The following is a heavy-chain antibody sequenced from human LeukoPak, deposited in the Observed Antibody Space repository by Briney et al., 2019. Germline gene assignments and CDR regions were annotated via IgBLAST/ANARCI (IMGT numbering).Heavy chain of an antibody. CDR1: GFTFSPYN. J-gene: IGHJ4*02. Sequence: PGGSLRLSCAASGFTFSPYNMNWVRQAPGKGLEWISYISSSSSTIYYADSVKGRFTISRDNAKNSLYLQMASLRAEDTAVYYCARDAEGYASTWYYDYWGQGTLVTVSS. D-gene: IGHD6-13*01. CDR2: ISSSSSTI. V-gene: IGHV3-48*04. CDR3: ARDAEGYASTWYYDY.